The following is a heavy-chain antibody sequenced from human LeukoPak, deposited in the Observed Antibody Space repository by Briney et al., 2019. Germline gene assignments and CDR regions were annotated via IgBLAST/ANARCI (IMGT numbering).Heavy chain of an antibody. CDR1: GFTFSSYS. V-gene: IGHV3-21*01. CDR2: ISSSSSYI. D-gene: IGHD3-22*01. Sequence: GGSLRLSCAASGFTFSSYSMNWVRQAPGKGLEWVSSISSSSSYIYYADSVKGRFTISRDNAKNSLYLQMNSLRAEDTAVYYCARDPYYYDSSGNDAFDIWGQGTMVTVSS. CDR3: ARDPYYYDSSGNDAFDI. J-gene: IGHJ3*02.